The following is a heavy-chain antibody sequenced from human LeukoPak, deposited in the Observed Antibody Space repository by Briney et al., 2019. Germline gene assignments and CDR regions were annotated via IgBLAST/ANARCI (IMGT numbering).Heavy chain of an antibody. Sequence: SLSLTCTVSGGSISSGSYYWGWLRQPAGKGLEWFGGIYASGSTNYNSSLKSPVTISVDTSKNQFSLNLSSVTAADTAVYYCAKGGIAADPYYYYCYYMDVWGKGTTVTISS. D-gene: IGHD6-13*01. J-gene: IGHJ6*03. V-gene: IGHV4-61*02. CDR2: IYASGST. CDR3: AKGGIAADPYYYYCYYMDV. CDR1: GGSISSGSYY.